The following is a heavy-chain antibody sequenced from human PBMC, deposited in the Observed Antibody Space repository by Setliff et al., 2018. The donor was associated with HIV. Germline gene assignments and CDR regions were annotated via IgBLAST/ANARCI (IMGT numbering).Heavy chain of an antibody. Sequence: SETLSLTCSVSGYSINTAYYWGWIRQSPGKGLEWIGGFHHSGTTNYNPSLKSRVTMSIDTSKKQFSLKLASVTAADTAVYYCARGGSYDTFDYWGQGTLVTVSS. CDR2: FHHSGTT. CDR1: GYSINTAYY. D-gene: IGHD3-22*01. CDR3: ARGGSYDTFDY. J-gene: IGHJ4*02. V-gene: IGHV4-38-2*02.